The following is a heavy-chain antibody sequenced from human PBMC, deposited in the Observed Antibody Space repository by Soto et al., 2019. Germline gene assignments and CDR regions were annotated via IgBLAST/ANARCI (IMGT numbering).Heavy chain of an antibody. J-gene: IGHJ4*02. V-gene: IGHV3-23*01. D-gene: IGHD3-10*01. CDR3: VLWPPSDIDY. CDR1: GFTFSSYA. Sequence: EVQLLESGGGLVQPGGSLRLSCAASGFTFSSYAMSWVRQAPGKGLEWVSAISGSGGSTYYADSVKGRFTISRDNSKNTLYRQVNSLRAEDTGVYFCVLWPPSDIDYWGQGTLVTVSS. CDR2: ISGSGGST.